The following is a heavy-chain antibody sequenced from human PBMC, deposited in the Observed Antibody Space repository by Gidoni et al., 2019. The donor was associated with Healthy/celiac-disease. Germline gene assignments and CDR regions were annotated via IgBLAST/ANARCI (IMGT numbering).Heavy chain of an antibody. CDR1: GFTFSSYG. D-gene: IGHD4-4*01. CDR2: IWYDGSNK. CDR3: ARDETVTPQGMDV. J-gene: IGHJ6*02. V-gene: IGHV3-33*01. Sequence: QVQLVESGGGVVQPGRSLRLSCAASGFTFSSYGMHWVRQAPGKGLEWVAVIWYDGSNKYYADSVKGRFTISRDNSKNTLYLQMNSLRAEDTAVYYCARDETVTPQGMDVWGQGTTVTVSS.